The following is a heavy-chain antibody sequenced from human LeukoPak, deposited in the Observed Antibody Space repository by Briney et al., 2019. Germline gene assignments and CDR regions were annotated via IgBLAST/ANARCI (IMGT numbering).Heavy chain of an antibody. Sequence: SETLSLTCTVSGGSISSYYWSWIRQPAGKGLEWIGRIYTSGSTNYNPSLKSRVTMSVDTSRNQFSLKLSSVTAADTAVYYCVGGYDYVADYWGQGTLVTVSS. CDR1: GGSISSYY. D-gene: IGHD5-12*01. V-gene: IGHV4-4*07. J-gene: IGHJ4*02. CDR3: VGGYDYVADY. CDR2: IYTSGST.